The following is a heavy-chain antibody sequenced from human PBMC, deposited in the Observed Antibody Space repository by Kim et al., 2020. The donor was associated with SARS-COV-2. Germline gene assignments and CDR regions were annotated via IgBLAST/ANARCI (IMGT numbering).Heavy chain of an antibody. CDR2: IYHSGST. D-gene: IGHD3-22*01. V-gene: IGHV4-4*02. CDR1: GGSISSSNW. J-gene: IGHJ5*02. CDR3: ARDRPELGTMIVPASGGWFDP. Sequence: SETLSLTCAVSGGSISSSNWWSWVRQPPGKGLEWIGVIYHSGSTNYNPSLKSRVTISVDKSKNQFSLKLSSVTAADTAVYYCARDRPELGTMIVPASGGWFDPWGQGTLVTVSS.